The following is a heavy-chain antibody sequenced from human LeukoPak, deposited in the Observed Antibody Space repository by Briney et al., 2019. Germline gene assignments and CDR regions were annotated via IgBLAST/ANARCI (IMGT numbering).Heavy chain of an antibody. Sequence: GGSLRLSCGASGFTFDDYAMHWVRHAPGKGLEWVSLISWDCGSTYYADSVKGRFTISRDNSKNSLYLQMNSLRAEDTALYYCAKEFGRGYYYYYYMDVWGKGTTVTVSS. V-gene: IGHV3-43D*03. CDR2: ISWDCGST. CDR3: AKEFGRGYYYYYYMDV. D-gene: IGHD3-10*01. CDR1: GFTFDDYA. J-gene: IGHJ6*03.